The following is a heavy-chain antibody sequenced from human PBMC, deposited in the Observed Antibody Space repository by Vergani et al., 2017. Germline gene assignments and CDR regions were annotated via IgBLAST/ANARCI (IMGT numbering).Heavy chain of an antibody. V-gene: IGHV4-59*01. D-gene: IGHD1-26*01. CDR1: GGSISSYY. J-gene: IGHJ4*02. CDR3: ARGVVGASLFDY. CDR2: IYYSGST. Sequence: QVQLQESGPGLVKPSETLSLTCTVSGGSISSYYWSWIRQPPGKGLEWIGYIYYSGSTNYNPSLKGRVTISVDTSKNQFSLKLSSVTAADTAVYYCARGVVGASLFDYWGQGTLVTVSS.